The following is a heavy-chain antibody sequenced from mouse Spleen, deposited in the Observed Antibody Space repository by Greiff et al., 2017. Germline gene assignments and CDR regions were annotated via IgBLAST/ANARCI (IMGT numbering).Heavy chain of an antibody. D-gene: IGHD1-1*01. J-gene: IGHJ3*01. V-gene: IGHV1-63*01. Sequence: QLQQSGAELVRPGTSVKISCKASGYAFTNYWLGWVKQRPGHGLEWIGDIYPGSGNTYYNEKFKGKATLTADKSSSTAYMQLSSLTSEDSAVYFCARFYYGSSYPFAYWGQGTLVTVSA. CDR2: IYPGSGNT. CDR3: ARFYYGSSYPFAY. CDR1: GYAFTNYW.